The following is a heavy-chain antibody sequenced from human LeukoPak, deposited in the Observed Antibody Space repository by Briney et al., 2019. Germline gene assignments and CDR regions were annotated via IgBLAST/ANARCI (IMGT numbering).Heavy chain of an antibody. V-gene: IGHV4-34*01. J-gene: IGHJ4*02. CDR3: ARVYDSSRYYYGAGGHFDY. Sequence: PSETLSLTCAVYGESFNNYYWSWIRQSPGKGLEWIGEINESGDTNYNPSLKSRVTISVDRSKKQFSLKVTSVSAADTAVYYCARVYDSSRYYYGAGGHFDYWGQGTLVTVSS. CDR1: GESFNNYY. CDR2: INESGDT. D-gene: IGHD3-22*01.